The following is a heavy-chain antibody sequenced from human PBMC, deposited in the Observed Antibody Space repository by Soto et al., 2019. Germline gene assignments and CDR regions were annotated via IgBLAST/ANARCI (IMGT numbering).Heavy chain of an antibody. J-gene: IGHJ3*02. CDR3: ARDKGLRYFDWSWGNDAFDI. CDR2: INPNSGGT. D-gene: IGHD3-9*01. V-gene: IGHV1-2*04. CDR1: GYTFTGYY. Sequence: QVQLVQSGAEVKKPGASVKVSCKASGYTFTGYYMHWVRQAPGQGLEWMGWINPNSGGTNYAQKFQGWVTMTRDTSXXTXYXXLSRLRSDDTAVYYCARDKGLRYFDWSWGNDAFDIWGQGTMVTVSS.